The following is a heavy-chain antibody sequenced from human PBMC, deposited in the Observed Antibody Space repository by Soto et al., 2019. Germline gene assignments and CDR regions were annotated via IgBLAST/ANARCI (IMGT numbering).Heavy chain of an antibody. CDR1: GGSISSGGYY. CDR3: ASIAAAAAKYNWFDP. J-gene: IGHJ5*02. CDR2: IYYSGST. V-gene: IGHV4-31*03. Sequence: SETLSLTCTVSGGSISSGGYYWSWIRQHPGKGLEWIGYIYYSGSTYYNPSLKSRVTISVDTSKNQFSLKLSSVTAADTAVYYCASIAAAAAKYNWFDPWGQGTLVTVSS. D-gene: IGHD6-13*01.